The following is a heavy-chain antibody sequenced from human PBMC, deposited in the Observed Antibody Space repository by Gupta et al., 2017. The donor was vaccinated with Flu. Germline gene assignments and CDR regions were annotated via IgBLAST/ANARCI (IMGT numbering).Heavy chain of an antibody. CDR1: GGSISSSSYY. CDR3: ASFEDRRVVEMATITSDY. D-gene: IGHD5-12*01. V-gene: IGHV4-39*01. J-gene: IGHJ4*02. Sequence: QLQLQESGPGLVKPSETLSLTCTVSGGSISSSSYYWGWIRQPPGKGLEWIGSIYYSGSTYYNPSLKSRVTISVDTSKNQFSLKLSSVTAADTAVYYCASFEDRRVVEMATITSDYWGQGTLVTVSS. CDR2: IYYSGST.